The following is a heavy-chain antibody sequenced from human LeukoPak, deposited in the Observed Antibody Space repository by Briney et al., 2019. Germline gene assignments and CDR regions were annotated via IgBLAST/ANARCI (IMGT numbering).Heavy chain of an antibody. CDR3: ARDLVSTGPYYYSMDI. D-gene: IGHD5/OR15-5a*01. J-gene: IGHJ6*02. CDR1: GGSNSSGDYY. CDR2: VYNTGTT. V-gene: IGHV4-61*08. Sequence: PSQTLSLTCTVSGGSNSSGDYYWSWIRQPPGKGLEWIGFVYNTGTTKYNPSLKSRVTISRDTSRNQFSLKLTSVTAADTAVYYCARDLVSTGPYYYSMDIWGQGTTVTVSS.